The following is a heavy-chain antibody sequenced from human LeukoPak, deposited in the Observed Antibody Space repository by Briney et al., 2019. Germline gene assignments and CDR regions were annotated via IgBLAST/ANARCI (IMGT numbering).Heavy chain of an antibody. D-gene: IGHD5-12*01. CDR3: AKDGYPWGDDY. CDR1: GFTFSSYG. CDR2: ISGSSGST. V-gene: IGHV3-23*01. Sequence: GGSLRLSCAASGFTFSSYGMSWVRQAPGKGLEWVSAISGSSGSTYYADSVKGRFTISRDNSKNTLYLQMNSLRAEDTAVYYCAKDGYPWGDDYWGQGTLVTVSS. J-gene: IGHJ4*02.